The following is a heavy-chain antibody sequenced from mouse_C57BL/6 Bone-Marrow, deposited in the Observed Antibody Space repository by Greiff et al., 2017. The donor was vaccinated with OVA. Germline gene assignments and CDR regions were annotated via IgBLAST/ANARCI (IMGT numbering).Heavy chain of an antibody. D-gene: IGHD2-1*01. J-gene: IGHJ3*01. V-gene: IGHV1-59*01. CDR3: ARGHGNWFAY. CDR2: IDPSDSYT. CDR1: GYTFTSYW. Sequence: QVQLQQPGAELVRPGTSVKLSCKASGYTFTSYWMHWVKQRPGQGLEWIGVIDPSDSYTNYNQKFKGKATLTVDTSSSTAYMQLSSLTSEDSAVYYCARGHGNWFAYWGQGTLVTVSA.